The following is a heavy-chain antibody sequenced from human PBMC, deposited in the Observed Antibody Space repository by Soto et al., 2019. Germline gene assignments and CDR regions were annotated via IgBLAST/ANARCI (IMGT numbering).Heavy chain of an antibody. J-gene: IGHJ6*02. CDR1: GYTFTSYY. D-gene: IGHD2-15*01. CDR2: ISAYNGNT. CDR3: ARPITHGSLDYYYYGMDV. Sequence: ASVKVSCKASGYTFTSYYMHWVRQAPGQGLEWMGLISAYNGNTNYAQKLQGRVTMTTDTSTSTAYMELRSLRSDDTAVYYCARPITHGSLDYYYYGMDVWGQGTTVTVSS. V-gene: IGHV1-18*04.